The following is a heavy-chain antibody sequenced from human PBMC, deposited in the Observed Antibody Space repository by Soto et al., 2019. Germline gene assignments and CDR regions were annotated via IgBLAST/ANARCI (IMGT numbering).Heavy chain of an antibody. D-gene: IGHD1-1*01. J-gene: IGHJ6*02. Sequence: PSVKVSCKASGGTFSSYAISWVRQAPGQGLEWMGGIIPIFGTANYAQKFQGRVTITADESTSTAYMELSSLRSEDTAVYYCATPPVRGMDVWGQGTTVTVSS. CDR1: GGTFSSYA. CDR2: IIPIFGTA. CDR3: ATPPVRGMDV. V-gene: IGHV1-69*13.